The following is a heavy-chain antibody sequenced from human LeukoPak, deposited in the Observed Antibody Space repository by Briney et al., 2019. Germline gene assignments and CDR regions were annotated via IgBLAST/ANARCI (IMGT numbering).Heavy chain of an antibody. D-gene: IGHD2-15*01. CDR2: IYYSGST. CDR1: GGSISSYH. CDR3: ARLGYCSGGSCYWGYYYGMDV. Sequence: SETLSLTCTVSGGSISSYHWSWIRQPPGKGLEWIGYIYYSGSTNYNPSLKSRVTISVDTSKNQFSLKLSSVTAADTAVYYCARLGYCSGGSCYWGYYYGMDVWGQGTTVTVSS. J-gene: IGHJ6*02. V-gene: IGHV4-59*08.